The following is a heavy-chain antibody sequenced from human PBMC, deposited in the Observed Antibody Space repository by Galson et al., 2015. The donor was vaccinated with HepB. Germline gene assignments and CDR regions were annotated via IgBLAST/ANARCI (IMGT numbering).Heavy chain of an antibody. V-gene: IGHV4-59*08. Sequence: ETLSLTCTVSGGSIRSYYWSWIRQPPGKGLEWIGYLYYSGSSNYNPSLKSRITISGDTSKNQFSLELSSVTAADTAVYYCARQKGIMMPFDYWGQGTLVTVSS. CDR2: LYYSGSS. CDR1: GGSIRSYY. CDR3: ARQKGIMMPFDY. J-gene: IGHJ4*02. D-gene: IGHD3-16*01.